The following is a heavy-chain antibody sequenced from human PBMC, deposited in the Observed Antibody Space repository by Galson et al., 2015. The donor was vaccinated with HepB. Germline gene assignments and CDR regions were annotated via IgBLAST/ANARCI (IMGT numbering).Heavy chain of an antibody. CDR3: ARSGPYSRSPIPLYFQY. CDR1: GFSLSSYG. V-gene: IGHV3-30*03. J-gene: IGHJ4*02. Sequence: SLRLSCAASGFSLSSYGMHWVRQAPGKGLEWVAVGSYDGNNNYYADSVKGRFTISGDNSKNTLYLQMNSLRPEDTAVYYCARSGPYSRSPIPLYFQYWGQGTLVTVSS. CDR2: GSYDGNNN. D-gene: IGHD6-6*01.